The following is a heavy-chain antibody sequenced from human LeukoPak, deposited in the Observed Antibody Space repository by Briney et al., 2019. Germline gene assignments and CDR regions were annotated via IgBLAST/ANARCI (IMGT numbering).Heavy chain of an antibody. CDR1: GYTFTGYY. J-gene: IGHJ4*02. D-gene: IGHD2-15*01. CDR2: INPNSGGT. CDR3: ARYCSGGSCYLDY. Sequence: ASVKVSCKASGYTFTGYYMRWVRQAPGRGLEWMGWINPNSGGTNYAQKFQGRVTMTRDTSISTAYMELSRLRSDDTAVYYCARYCSGGSCYLDYWGQGTLVTVSS. V-gene: IGHV1-2*02.